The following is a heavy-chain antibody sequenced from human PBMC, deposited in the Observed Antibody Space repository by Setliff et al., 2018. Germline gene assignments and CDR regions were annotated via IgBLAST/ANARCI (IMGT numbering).Heavy chain of an antibody. CDR1: GFTVRSDD. D-gene: IGHD3-10*01. Sequence: PGGSLRLSCAVSGFTVRSDDMSWVRQAPGKGLEWVSSIGNSGGEIHYADSVKGRFTISRDNPRSTLYLQMNSLRAEDTALYYCAKVKKQLIRGFGFDYWGQGTPVTVSS. CDR2: IGNSGGEI. V-gene: IGHV3-23*01. CDR3: AKVKKQLIRGFGFDY. J-gene: IGHJ4*02.